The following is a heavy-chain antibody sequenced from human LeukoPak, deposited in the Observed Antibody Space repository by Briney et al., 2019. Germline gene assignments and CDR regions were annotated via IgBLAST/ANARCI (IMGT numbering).Heavy chain of an antibody. D-gene: IGHD6-19*01. CDR1: GFTFSSYG. J-gene: IGHJ5*02. Sequence: PGGSLRLSCAASGFTFSSYGMHWVRQAPGKGLEWVAVISYDGSNKYYADSVKGRFTISRDNSRNTLYLQMNSLRAEDTAVYYCAKKIAVAGYGGISWGQGTLVTVSS. CDR3: AKKIAVAGYGGIS. CDR2: ISYDGSNK. V-gene: IGHV3-30*18.